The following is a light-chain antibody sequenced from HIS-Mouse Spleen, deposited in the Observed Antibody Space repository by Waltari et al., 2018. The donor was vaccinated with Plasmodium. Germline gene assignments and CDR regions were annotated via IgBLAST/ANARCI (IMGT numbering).Light chain of an antibody. CDR2: EGS. CDR1: SSDVGSYNL. V-gene: IGLV2-23*03. Sequence: QSALTQPASVSGSPGQSITISCTGTSSDVGSYNLVSWSKQHPGKAPKLMIYEGSKRPAGVSNRFSGAKSGNTASLTISGLQAEDEADYFCCSYAGSSTFVVFGGGTKLTVL. CDR3: CSYAGSSTFVV. J-gene: IGLJ2*01.